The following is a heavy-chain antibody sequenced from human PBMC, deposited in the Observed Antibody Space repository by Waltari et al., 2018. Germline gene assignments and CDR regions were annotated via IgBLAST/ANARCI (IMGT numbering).Heavy chain of an antibody. J-gene: IGHJ4*02. D-gene: IGHD2-2*01. CDR1: GLSFDSYF. Sequence: VQLLESGGGLVTQGGSLKLPCPASGLSFDSYFMSWVRQAPGKGLEWVAGITSSGGDTAYADSVKGRFTISRDNSNNTLFLQMSSLSAEDTAVYYCAREKSSWLPTYWGQGTLVTVSS. CDR2: ITSSGGDT. CDR3: AREKSSWLPTY. V-gene: IGHV3-23*01.